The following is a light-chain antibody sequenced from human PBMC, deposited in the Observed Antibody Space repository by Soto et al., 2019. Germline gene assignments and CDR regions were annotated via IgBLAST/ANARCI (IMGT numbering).Light chain of an antibody. J-gene: IGKJ3*01. CDR1: QSIYLNA. Sequence: EIVLTQSPGTLSLSPGERATLSCRASQSIYLNALAWYQQKPGQTPRLLIYGASTRATDIPDRFSGSGSRTDFALTISRLETEDFAMYYCQQYGRSPFTVGPGTRVDLK. CDR3: QQYGRSPFT. CDR2: GAS. V-gene: IGKV3-20*01.